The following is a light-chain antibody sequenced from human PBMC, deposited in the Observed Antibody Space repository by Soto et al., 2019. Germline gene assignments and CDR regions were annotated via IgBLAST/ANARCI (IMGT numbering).Light chain of an antibody. CDR2: GAS. CDR3: QQYNNWPPT. J-gene: IGKJ4*01. Sequence: EIVMTQSPATLSVSPGERVTLSCRASQSVSSNLAWYQQKPGQAPRLLIHGASNRATGIPARFRGSGSGTEFTLTISSLQSEDSAVYYCQQYNNWPPTFGGGTKVEIK. CDR1: QSVSSN. V-gene: IGKV3-15*01.